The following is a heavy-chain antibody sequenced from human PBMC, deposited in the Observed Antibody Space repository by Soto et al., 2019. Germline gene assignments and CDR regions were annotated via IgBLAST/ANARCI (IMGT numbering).Heavy chain of an antibody. Sequence: QVQLVESGGGVVQPGTSPRLSCGASGFTFSNHGMHWVRQAPGKGLEWVAVTWYDGSNKYYADFVKGRFTISRDNSKNTLYLQMNSLRAEDSALYYCAREFRNDFWSGYRNYHFDYWGQGTLVTVSS. V-gene: IGHV3-33*01. D-gene: IGHD3-3*01. CDR1: GFTFSNHG. J-gene: IGHJ4*02. CDR2: TWYDGSNK. CDR3: AREFRNDFWSGYRNYHFDY.